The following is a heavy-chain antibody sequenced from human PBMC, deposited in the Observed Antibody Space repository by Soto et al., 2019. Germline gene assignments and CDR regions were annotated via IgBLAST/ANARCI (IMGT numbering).Heavy chain of an antibody. CDR1: GGSMSGNY. V-gene: IGHV4-59*01. CDR2: IYYTGTT. D-gene: IGHD6-19*01. CDR3: ARGGWYVDY. J-gene: IGHJ4*02. Sequence: QVQLQESGPGLVKSSETLSITCTVSGGSMSGNYWSWIRQTPGKGLEWIGYIYYTGTTNYNASLKSRVTLSVDTSKNQFSLKLTSVTAADTAVYFCARGGWYVDYWGQGTLVTVSS.